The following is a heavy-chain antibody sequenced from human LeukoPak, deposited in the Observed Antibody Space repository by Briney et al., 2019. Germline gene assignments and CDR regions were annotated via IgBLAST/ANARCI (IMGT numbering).Heavy chain of an antibody. CDR3: ASRGPLFGVVTKYYFDY. CDR1: GGTSSSYA. CDR2: IIPIFGTA. D-gene: IGHD3-3*01. Sequence: ASVKVSCKASGGTSSSYAISWVRQAPGQELEWMGGIIPIFGTANYAQKFQGRVTITTDESTSTAYMELSSRRSEDTAVYYCASRGPLFGVVTKYYFDYWGQGTLVTVSS. J-gene: IGHJ4*02. V-gene: IGHV1-69*05.